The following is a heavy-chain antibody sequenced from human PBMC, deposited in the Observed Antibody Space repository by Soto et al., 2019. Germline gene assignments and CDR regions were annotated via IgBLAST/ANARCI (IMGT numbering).Heavy chain of an antibody. CDR3: ARFGNFDWTEADGMDV. V-gene: IGHV1-3*01. CDR2: INAGNGNT. J-gene: IGHJ6*02. CDR1: GYTFTSYA. D-gene: IGHD3-9*01. Sequence: GTSVKVCCKASGYTFTSYAMHWVRQAPGQRLEWMGWINAGNGNTKYSQKFQGRVTITGDTSASTAYMELSSLRSEDTAVYYFARFGNFDWTEADGMDVWGQGTTVTGSS.